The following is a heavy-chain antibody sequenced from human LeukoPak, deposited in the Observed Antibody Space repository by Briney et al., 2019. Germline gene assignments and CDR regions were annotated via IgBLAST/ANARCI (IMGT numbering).Heavy chain of an antibody. J-gene: IGHJ4*02. CDR2: ITSGAGST. Sequence: GGSLRLSCDASGFSISDYYMSWIRQSPGKGLEWISYITSGAGSTKYADSVKGRFTISRDKAKNSVALQLNSLRAEDTAVYYCTKERRGTYYAFESWGQGSLFTVSS. V-gene: IGHV3-11*01. D-gene: IGHD3-16*01. CDR3: TKERRGTYYAFES. CDR1: GFSISDYY.